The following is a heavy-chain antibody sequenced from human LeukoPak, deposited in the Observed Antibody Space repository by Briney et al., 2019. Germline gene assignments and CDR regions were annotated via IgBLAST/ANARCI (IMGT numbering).Heavy chain of an antibody. Sequence: GASVKVSCKASGYTFTSYDINWVRQATGQGLEWMGWMNPNSGNTGYAQKFQGRVTITRNTSISTAYMELSSLRSEDTAVYYCAREESSSWQPPYYYYYYMDVWGKGTTVTVSS. CDR1: GYTFTSYD. CDR3: AREESSSWQPPYYYYYYMDV. J-gene: IGHJ6*03. CDR2: MNPNSGNT. V-gene: IGHV1-8*03. D-gene: IGHD6-13*01.